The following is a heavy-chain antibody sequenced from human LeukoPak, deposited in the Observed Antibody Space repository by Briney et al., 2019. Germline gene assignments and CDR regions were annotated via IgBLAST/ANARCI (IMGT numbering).Heavy chain of an antibody. V-gene: IGHV1-2*02. D-gene: IGHD3-10*01. CDR3: AREGSLIRGLVIDY. CDR2: INPYSSDT. Sequence: ASVKVSCKASVYTFTVYYMHWVRQAPGQGLEWMGWINPYSSDTNYAQKFQGRVTMTRDTSISTAYMELTWLKSDDAAVYYCAREGSLIRGLVIDYWGQGTLLTVSS. J-gene: IGHJ4*02. CDR1: VYTFTVYY.